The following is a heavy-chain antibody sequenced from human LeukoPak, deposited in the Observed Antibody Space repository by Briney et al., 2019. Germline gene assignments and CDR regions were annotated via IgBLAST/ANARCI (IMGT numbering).Heavy chain of an antibody. V-gene: IGHV3-53*01. CDR2: NSGGTT. CDR1: GFTFSGNY. CDR3: ARRAGGYSHPYDY. J-gene: IGHJ4*02. D-gene: IGHD4-23*01. Sequence: GGSLRLSCAVSGFTFSGNYMSWVRQAPGKGLEWVSLNSGGTTYYADSVKGRFTISRDNSKNTLYLQMNSLRAEDTAVYYCARRAGGYSHPYDYWGQGILVTVSS.